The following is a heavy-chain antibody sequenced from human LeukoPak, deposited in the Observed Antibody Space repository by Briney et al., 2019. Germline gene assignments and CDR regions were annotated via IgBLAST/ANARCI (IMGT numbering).Heavy chain of an antibody. Sequence: SQTLSLTCTVSGGSISSGSYYWSWIRQPAGKGLEWIGRIYTSGSTNYNPSLKSRVTISVDTSKNQFSLKLSSVTAADTAVYYCARGGRFLEWLPTYYYYYYMDVWGKGTTVTVSS. CDR1: GGSISSGSYY. CDR3: ARGGRFLEWLPTYYYYYYMDV. CDR2: IYTSGST. D-gene: IGHD3-3*01. J-gene: IGHJ6*03. V-gene: IGHV4-61*02.